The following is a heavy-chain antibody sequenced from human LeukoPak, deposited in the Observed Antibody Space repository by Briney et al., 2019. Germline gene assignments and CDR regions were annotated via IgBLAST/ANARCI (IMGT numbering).Heavy chain of an antibody. CDR3: AIRDYGGDPVFDY. D-gene: IGHD4-23*01. Sequence: SETLSLTCAVYGGSFSGYYWSWIRQPPGKGLEWIGEINHSGSTNYNPSLKSRVTISVDSSKNQFSLKLTSVTAADTAVYYCAIRDYGGDPVFDYWGQGTLVTVSS. CDR1: GGSFSGYY. CDR2: INHSGST. J-gene: IGHJ4*02. V-gene: IGHV4-34*01.